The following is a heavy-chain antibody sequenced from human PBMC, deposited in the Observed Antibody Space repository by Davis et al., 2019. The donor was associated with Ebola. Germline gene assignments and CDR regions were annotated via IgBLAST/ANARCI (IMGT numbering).Heavy chain of an antibody. CDR1: GFTFSSYS. CDR3: AKDRGEYYFDY. D-gene: IGHD5-12*01. V-gene: IGHV3-21*04. Sequence: GESLKISCAASGFTFSSYSMNWVRQAPGKGLEWVSSISSSSSYIYYADSVKGRFTISRDNAKNTLYLQMNSLRAEDTAVYYCAKDRGEYYFDYWGQGTLVTVSS. CDR2: ISSSSSYI. J-gene: IGHJ4*02.